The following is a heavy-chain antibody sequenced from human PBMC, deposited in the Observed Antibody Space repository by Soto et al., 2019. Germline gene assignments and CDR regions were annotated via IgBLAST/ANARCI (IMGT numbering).Heavy chain of an antibody. Sequence: PGGSLRLSCAASGFTFSSYSMNWVRQAPGKGLEWVSSISSSSYIYYADSVKGRFTISRDNAKNSLYLQMNSLRAEDTAVYYCAREEYCSGGSCYYLHAFDIWGQGTMVTVSS. CDR1: GFTFSSYS. D-gene: IGHD2-15*01. V-gene: IGHV3-21*01. CDR2: ISSSSYI. J-gene: IGHJ3*02. CDR3: AREEYCSGGSCYYLHAFDI.